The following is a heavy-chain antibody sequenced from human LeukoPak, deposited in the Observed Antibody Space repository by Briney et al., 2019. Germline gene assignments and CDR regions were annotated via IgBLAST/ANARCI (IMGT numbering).Heavy chain of an antibody. D-gene: IGHD4-23*01. V-gene: IGHV4-30-2*01. CDR1: GGSISSGGYY. J-gene: IGHJ5*02. Sequence: SETLSLTCTVSGGSISSGGYYWSWIRQPPGKGLEWIGYIYHSGSTYYNPSLKSRVTISVDRSKNQFSLKLSSVTAADTAVYYCARHYGGHPWWFDPWGQGTLVTVSS. CDR3: ARHYGGHPWWFDP. CDR2: IYHSGST.